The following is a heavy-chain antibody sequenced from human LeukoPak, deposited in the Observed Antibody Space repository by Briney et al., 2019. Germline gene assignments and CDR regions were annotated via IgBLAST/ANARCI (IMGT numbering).Heavy chain of an antibody. CDR1: GGTFIRYA. V-gene: IGHV1-69*13. D-gene: IGHD1-14*01. Sequence: SVKVSCKASGGTFIRYAISWVRQSPGQGLEWMGGITPIFGTASYAQKFRGRVTITADESTSTAYMVLSSLRSEDTAVYYCARDSSELRSLIFHWGQGTLVTVSS. CDR2: ITPIFGTA. J-gene: IGHJ1*01. CDR3: ARDSSELRSLIFH.